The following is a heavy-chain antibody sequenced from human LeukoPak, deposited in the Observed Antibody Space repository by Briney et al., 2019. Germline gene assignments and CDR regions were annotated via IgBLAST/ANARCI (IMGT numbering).Heavy chain of an antibody. V-gene: IGHV3-53*01. CDR3: ARNMVAGYFYYYGLDV. Sequence: GGSLRLSCAASEFIVSSYFMTWIRQAPGNGLEWVAVIYSGGGTYYADSVKGRFTISRDNAKKSLYVQMNSLRAEDTAVYYCARNMVAGYFYYYGLDVWGQGTTVTVSS. D-gene: IGHD5-12*01. CDR1: EFIVSSYF. CDR2: IYSGGGT. J-gene: IGHJ6*02.